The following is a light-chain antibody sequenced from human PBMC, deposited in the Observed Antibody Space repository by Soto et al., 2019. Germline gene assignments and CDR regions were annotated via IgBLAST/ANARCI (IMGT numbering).Light chain of an antibody. CDR3: QQPNSFPRT. CDR1: QGISSW. CDR2: AAS. J-gene: IGKJ1*01. V-gene: IGKV1-12*01. Sequence: DIQMTQSPSSVSASVGDRATITCRASQGISSWLAWYQQKPGKAPKLLICAASSFQSGIPSRFTGSGSGTNFTLTISSLQPEDFATYNCQQPNSFPRTFGQGTKVEIK.